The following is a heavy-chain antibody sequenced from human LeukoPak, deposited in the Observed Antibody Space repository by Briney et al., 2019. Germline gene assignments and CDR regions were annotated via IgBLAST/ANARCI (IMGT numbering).Heavy chain of an antibody. CDR2: IYDRGST. CDR3: ATIGYCISSRCKYYFDY. CDR1: GGSINSYY. Sequence: SETLSLTCTVSGGSINSYYWSWIRQPPGKGLEWIGYIYDRGSTSYNPSLQSRVTISVDTSKNQFSLKLRSVTAADTAVYYCATIGYCISSRCKYYFDYWGQGALVTVSP. D-gene: IGHD2-2*01. V-gene: IGHV4-59*08. J-gene: IGHJ4*02.